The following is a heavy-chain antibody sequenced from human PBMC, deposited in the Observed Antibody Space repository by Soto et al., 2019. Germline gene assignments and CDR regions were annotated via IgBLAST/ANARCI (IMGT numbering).Heavy chain of an antibody. CDR1: GLTFTDYW. J-gene: IGHJ4*02. CDR2: IKQDESEK. D-gene: IGHD1-26*01. CDR3: ARDQGGQSGNFIFDN. V-gene: IGHV3-7*01. Sequence: PGGSLRLSCVTYGLTFTDYWMSWVRQAPGKGLEWVANIKQDESEKNYLDSVKGRFTISRDNSKNTLYPQMNSLRVEDTAVYYCARDQGGQSGNFIFDNWGQGTLVTVS.